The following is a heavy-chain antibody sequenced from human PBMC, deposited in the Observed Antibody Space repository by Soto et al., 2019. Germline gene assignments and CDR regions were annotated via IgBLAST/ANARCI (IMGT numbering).Heavy chain of an antibody. D-gene: IGHD4-17*01. CDR3: ARDRTDYGDPVAALSGAFDI. CDR2: IIPIFGTA. CDR1: GGTFSSYA. V-gene: IGHV1-69*01. J-gene: IGHJ3*02. Sequence: QVQLVQSGAEVKKPGSSVKVSCKASGGTFSSYAISWVRQAPGQGLEWMGGIIPIFGTANYAQEFQGRVTITADESTSTAYMELSSLRSEDTAVYYCARDRTDYGDPVAALSGAFDIWGQGTMVTVSS.